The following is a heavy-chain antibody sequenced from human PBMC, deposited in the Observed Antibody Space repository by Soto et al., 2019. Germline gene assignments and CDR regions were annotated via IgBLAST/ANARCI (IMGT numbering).Heavy chain of an antibody. V-gene: IGHV4-34*01. Sequence: QVQLQQWGAGLLKPSETLSLTCAVYGGSFSGYYWSWIRQPPGKGLEWIGEINHSGSTNYNPSLKSRVTISLDTSKNQCSLKLSSVTAADTAVYYCAREYRGSLGDSSSSHFDYWGQGTLVTVSS. J-gene: IGHJ4*02. D-gene: IGHD6-6*01. CDR1: GGSFSGYY. CDR2: INHSGST. CDR3: AREYRGSLGDSSSSHFDY.